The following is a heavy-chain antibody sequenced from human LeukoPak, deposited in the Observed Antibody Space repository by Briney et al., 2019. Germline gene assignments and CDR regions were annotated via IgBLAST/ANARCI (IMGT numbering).Heavy chain of an antibody. CDR2: INPNSGGT. CDR3: ASGYYRSGSYRAFDL. J-gene: IGHJ3*01. CDR1: GYTFTSYY. D-gene: IGHD3-10*01. V-gene: IGHV1-2*02. Sequence: ASVQSSCKASGYTFTSYYMHWVRRAPGQGREWMGWINPNSGGTNYAQKYQGRVTRPRYTSISTAYMELSRLRSDHTAVYYCASGYYRSGSYRAFDLWGQGTMVTVSS.